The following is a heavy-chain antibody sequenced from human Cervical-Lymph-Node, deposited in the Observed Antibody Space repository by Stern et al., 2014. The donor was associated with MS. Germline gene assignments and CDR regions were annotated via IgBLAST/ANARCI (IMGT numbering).Heavy chain of an antibody. J-gene: IGHJ4*02. Sequence: KESGPGLVKPSQTLSLTCTVSGDSISSGNYYWSWIRQPAGKGLEWIGRIYSSGTTYYNPSLRSRVTISIDPPNTHSPRRLTSGPATDTAVYYCATQGRALAPDWGQGTLVTVSS. CDR3: ATQGRALAPD. CDR1: GDSISSGNYY. CDR2: IYSSGTT. V-gene: IGHV4-61*02.